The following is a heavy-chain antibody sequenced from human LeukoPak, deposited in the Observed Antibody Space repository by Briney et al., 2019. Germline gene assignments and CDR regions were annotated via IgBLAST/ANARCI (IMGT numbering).Heavy chain of an antibody. J-gene: IGHJ5*02. CDR2: IKQDGSGK. CDR1: GFTFSSYA. Sequence: GGSLRLSCAASGFTFSSYAMSWVRQAPGKGLEWVANIKQDGSGKYYVDSVKGRFTISRDNAKNSLYLQMNSLRAENTAVYYCARDRGAARPMFGWFDPWGQGTLVTVSS. V-gene: IGHV3-7*05. D-gene: IGHD6-6*01. CDR3: ARDRGAARPMFGWFDP.